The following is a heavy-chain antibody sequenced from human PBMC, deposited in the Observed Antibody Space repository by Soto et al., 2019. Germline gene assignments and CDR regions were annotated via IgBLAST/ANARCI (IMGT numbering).Heavy chain of an antibody. CDR3: ARVNYGMDV. Sequence: ASVKVSCKASGNTFTGNYMHWVRQAPGQGLEWMGIINPSGGSTSYAQKFQGRVTMTRDTSTSTVYMELSSLRSEDTAVYYCARVNYGMDVWGQGTTVTVSS. V-gene: IGHV1-46*01. J-gene: IGHJ6*02. CDR2: INPSGGST. CDR1: GNTFTGNY.